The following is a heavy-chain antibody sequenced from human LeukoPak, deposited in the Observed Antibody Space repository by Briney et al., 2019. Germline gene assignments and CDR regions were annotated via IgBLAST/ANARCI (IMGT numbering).Heavy chain of an antibody. CDR2: IYYSGST. Sequence: KPSETLSLTCTVSGGSISSYYWSWIRQPPGKGLEWIGYIYYSGSTNYSPSLKSRVTISVDTSKNQFSLKLSSVTAADTAVYYCARDHEVATIRYFDYWGQGTLVTVSS. CDR3: ARDHEVATIRYFDY. CDR1: GGSISSYY. D-gene: IGHD5-24*01. V-gene: IGHV4-59*01. J-gene: IGHJ4*02.